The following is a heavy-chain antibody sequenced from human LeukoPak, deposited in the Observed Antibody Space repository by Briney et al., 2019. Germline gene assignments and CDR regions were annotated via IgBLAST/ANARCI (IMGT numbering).Heavy chain of an antibody. CDR2: IYTSGST. Sequence: SETLSLTCTVSGGSISSYYWSWIRQPAGKGLEWIGRIYTSGSTNYNPSLKSRVTMSVDTSKNQFSLKLSSVTAADTAVYYCARASLMKPPYYYYYMDVWGKGTTVTASS. V-gene: IGHV4-4*07. CDR1: GGSISSYY. D-gene: IGHD3-16*01. J-gene: IGHJ6*03. CDR3: ARASLMKPPYYYYYMDV.